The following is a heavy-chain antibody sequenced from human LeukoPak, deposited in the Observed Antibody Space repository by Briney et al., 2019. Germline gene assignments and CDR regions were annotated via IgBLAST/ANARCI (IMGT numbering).Heavy chain of an antibody. CDR3: ALSRGGYYDTSGPSWAFDI. Sequence: SETLSLTCTVSGGSISSYYWNWIRQPPGKGLEWIGFIYYSGSTNYNPSLKSRATISVDTSKNQFSLKLSSVTASDTAVYYCALSRGGYYDTSGPSWAFDIWGQGTMVTVSS. CDR1: GGSISSYY. J-gene: IGHJ3*02. D-gene: IGHD3-22*01. V-gene: IGHV4-59*01. CDR2: IYYSGST.